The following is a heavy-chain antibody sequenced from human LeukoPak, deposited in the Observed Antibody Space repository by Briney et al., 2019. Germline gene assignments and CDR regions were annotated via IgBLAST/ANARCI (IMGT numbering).Heavy chain of an antibody. CDR2: ISSRSSTI. V-gene: IGHV3-48*04. D-gene: IGHD5-12*01. Sequence: GGSLRLSCAASGFTFSSYGMHWVRQAPGKGLEWVSFISSRSSTIKYADSVKGRFTISRDNAKNSVYLQMKSLRVEDTAIYYCARDLLSVARTPGPAFDIWGQGAMVTVSS. CDR1: GFTFSSYG. J-gene: IGHJ3*02. CDR3: ARDLLSVARTPGPAFDI.